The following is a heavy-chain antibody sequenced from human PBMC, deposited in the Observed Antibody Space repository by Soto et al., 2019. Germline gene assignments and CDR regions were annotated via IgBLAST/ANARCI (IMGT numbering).Heavy chain of an antibody. CDR3: ATYYTFWSA. D-gene: IGHD3-3*01. CDR2: IHPSDSQA. Sequence: EVQLVQSGTEVKKPGDSLKSSCEFPGYTFIRNSIAWVRQMPGRGLEWMGLIHPSDSQAKYSPSFQGQVTISVDRSTNTAYLQWNSLKASDTAMYYCATYYTFWSAWVQGTLVIVSS. V-gene: IGHV5-51*01. J-gene: IGHJ5*02. CDR1: GYTFIRNS.